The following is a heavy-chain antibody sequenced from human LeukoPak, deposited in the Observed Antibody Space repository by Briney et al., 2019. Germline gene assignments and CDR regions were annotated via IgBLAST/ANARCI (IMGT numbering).Heavy chain of an antibody. Sequence: GGSLRLSCAASGFTFSSYWMNWVRQAPGKGLEWVSYITGSGDTIYYADSVKGRFTISRDTAKNSLYLQMNSLRAEDTAVYYCARRFDHWGQGTLVTVSS. CDR1: GFTFSSYW. CDR2: ITGSGDTI. V-gene: IGHV3-48*04. CDR3: ARRFDH. J-gene: IGHJ4*02.